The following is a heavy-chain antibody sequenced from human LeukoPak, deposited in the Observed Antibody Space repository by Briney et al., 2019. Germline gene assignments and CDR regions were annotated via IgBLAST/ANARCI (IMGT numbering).Heavy chain of an antibody. V-gene: IGHV1-18*01. CDR2: ISAYNGNT. CDR1: GYTFTSYG. CDR3: ARHVRSSSRYYFDY. J-gene: IGHJ4*02. D-gene: IGHD6-13*01. Sequence: ASVKVSCKASGYTFTSYGISWVRQAPGQGLEWMGWISAYNGNTNYAQKLQGRVTMTTDTSTSTAYMELRSLRSDDTAVYYCARHVRSSSRYYFDYWGQGTLVTVSS.